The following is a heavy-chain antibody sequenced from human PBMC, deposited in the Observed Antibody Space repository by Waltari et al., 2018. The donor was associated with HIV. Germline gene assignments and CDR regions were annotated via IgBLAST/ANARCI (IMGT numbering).Heavy chain of an antibody. CDR2: ISPRSGGT. J-gene: IGHJ3*01. D-gene: IGHD3-22*01. V-gene: IGHV1-2*06. CDR3: ARTYFFDYSDYYSPAFDL. Sequence: QEHLIQSGPQLRKPGASVRVSCLASGYTFASYYMPWLRQSPGEGLEWLGRISPRSGGTNYVPKFQGRVLMTLNISINTAYLDLKDLTSGDTAVYFCARTYFFDYSDYYSPAFDLWGQGTTVVVSS. CDR1: GYTFASYY.